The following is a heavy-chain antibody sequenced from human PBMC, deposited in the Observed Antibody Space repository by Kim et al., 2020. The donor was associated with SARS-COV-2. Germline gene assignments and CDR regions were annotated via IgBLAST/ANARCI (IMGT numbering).Heavy chain of an antibody. Sequence: SETLSLTCAVSGGSLSGYYWSWIRQSPGKGLEWIGQIDYSGGTHYNPSLKSRVTISVDTSKLQFSLKVTSVAAADTAMYYCAGIRTDCTGGSCFPSNFDHWDQETPVTLS. CDR2: IDYSGGT. CDR3: AGIRTDCTGGSCFPSNFDH. V-gene: IGHV4-34*01. J-gene: IGHJ4*02. D-gene: IGHD2-15*01. CDR1: GGSLSGYY.